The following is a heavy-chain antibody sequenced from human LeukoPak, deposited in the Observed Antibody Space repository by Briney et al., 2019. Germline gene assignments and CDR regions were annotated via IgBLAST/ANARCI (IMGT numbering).Heavy chain of an antibody. J-gene: IGHJ4*02. V-gene: IGHV1-2*02. CDR2: INPNSGVT. D-gene: IGHD3-10*01. CDR1: GYTFTGYY. Sequence: GALVRVSCKASGYTFTGYYIQWVRQAPGQGLEWMGWINPNSGVTEYAQKFQGRVTITADTSVTTAYMDLSRLKSDDDTAVYYCARTPGLWFGSVDYWGQGTLVTVSS. CDR3: ARTPGLWFGSVDY.